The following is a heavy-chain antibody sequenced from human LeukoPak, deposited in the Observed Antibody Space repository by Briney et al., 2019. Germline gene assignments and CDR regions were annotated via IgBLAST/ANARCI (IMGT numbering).Heavy chain of an antibody. Sequence: PGGSLRLSCAASGFTFSSYAMSWVRQAPGKGLEWVSAISGRDDSTYYADSVKGRFTFSRDNSKNTLHLQMNSLRAEDTAVYYCAKLVAVAGRNYWGQGTLVTVSS. CDR3: AKLVAVAGRNY. V-gene: IGHV3-23*01. CDR1: GFTFSSYA. J-gene: IGHJ4*02. CDR2: ISGRDDST. D-gene: IGHD6-19*01.